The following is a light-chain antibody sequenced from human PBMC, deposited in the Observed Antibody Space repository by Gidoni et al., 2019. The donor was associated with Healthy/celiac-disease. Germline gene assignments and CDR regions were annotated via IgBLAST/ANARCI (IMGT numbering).Light chain of an antibody. J-gene: IGLJ3*02. V-gene: IGLV3-19*01. CDR3: NSRDSSGNHWV. CDR2: GKN. Sequence: SSELTQDPAVSVALGQTVRITCQGDSLRSYYASWYQQKPGQAPVLVIYGKNNRPSGSPDRFSGSSSRNTASLTITGAQAEDEADYYCNSRDSSGNHWVFGGGTKLTVL. CDR1: SLRSYY.